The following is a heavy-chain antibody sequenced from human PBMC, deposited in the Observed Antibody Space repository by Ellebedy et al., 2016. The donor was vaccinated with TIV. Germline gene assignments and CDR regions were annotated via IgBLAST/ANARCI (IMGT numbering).Heavy chain of an antibody. D-gene: IGHD2-21*02. V-gene: IGHV3-74*01. CDR1: GFTFRADW. J-gene: IGHJ4*02. Sequence: GESLKISXAASGFTFRADWMHWVRQAPGKGLEWVSRTNPDASSTTYADSVKGRFTISRDNAKNTLYLQMNSLRAEDTAVYYCARARPYCSGDCYSFGNWGQGSLVTVSS. CDR3: ARARPYCSGDCYSFGN. CDR2: TNPDASST.